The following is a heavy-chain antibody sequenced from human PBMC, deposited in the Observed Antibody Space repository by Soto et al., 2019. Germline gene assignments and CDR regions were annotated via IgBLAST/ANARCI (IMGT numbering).Heavy chain of an antibody. CDR2: INHSGST. J-gene: IGHJ4*02. V-gene: IGHV4-34*01. D-gene: IGHD3-10*01. CDR1: GGSFSGYY. Sequence: SETLSLTCAVYGGSFSGYYWSWIRQPPGKGLEWIGEINHSGSTNYNPSLKSRVTISVDTSKNQFSLKLSSVTAADTAVYYCARDYGSGSYFDYWGQGTLVTVSS. CDR3: ARDYGSGSYFDY.